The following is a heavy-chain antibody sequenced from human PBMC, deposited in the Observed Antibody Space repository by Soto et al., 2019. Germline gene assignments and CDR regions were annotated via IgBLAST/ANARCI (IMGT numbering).Heavy chain of an antibody. D-gene: IGHD2-21*01. V-gene: IGHV1-18*04. CDR3: ARDPGDGHYFDH. Sequence: ASVKVSCKASGYTFTSYGISWVRQAPGQGLEWMGWISAYNGNTNYAQKLQGRVTMTTDTSTSTAYMELRSLRSEDTAVYYCARDPGDGHYFDHWGQGALVTVSS. CDR1: GYTFTSYG. CDR2: ISAYNGNT. J-gene: IGHJ4*02.